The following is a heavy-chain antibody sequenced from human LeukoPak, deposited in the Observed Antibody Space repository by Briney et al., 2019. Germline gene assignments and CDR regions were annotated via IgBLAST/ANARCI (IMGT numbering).Heavy chain of an antibody. CDR2: IKQDGSEK. CDR3: ARVYCSSTSCYYSFLGGAFDI. Sequence: GGSLRLSCAASGFTFSSYWMSWVRQAPGKGLEWVANIKQDGSEKYYVDSVKGRFTISRDNAKNSLYLQMNSLRAEDTAVYYCARVYCSSTSCYYSFLGGAFDIWGQGTMVTVSS. CDR1: GFTFSSYW. D-gene: IGHD2-2*01. V-gene: IGHV3-7*01. J-gene: IGHJ3*02.